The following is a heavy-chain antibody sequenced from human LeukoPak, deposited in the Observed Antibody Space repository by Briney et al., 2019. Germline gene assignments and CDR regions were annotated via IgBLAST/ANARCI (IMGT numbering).Heavy chain of an antibody. Sequence: PGGSLRLSCAASGFTFRSHDMSWVRQAPGKGLEWVSGISGSGGSTFYADYVKGRFTISRDNSKNTLYLQMNSLRAEDTAVYYCATGDSSSWQETVDYWGQGTLVTVSS. D-gene: IGHD6-13*01. CDR1: GFTFRSHD. J-gene: IGHJ4*02. CDR2: ISGSGGST. CDR3: ATGDSSSWQETVDY. V-gene: IGHV3-23*01.